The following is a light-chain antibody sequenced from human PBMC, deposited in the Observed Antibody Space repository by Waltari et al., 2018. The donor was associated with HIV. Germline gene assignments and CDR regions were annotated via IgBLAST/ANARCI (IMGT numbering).Light chain of an antibody. Sequence: QSALTQPRSVSGSPGQSVTISCTGTSSDVGGYNYVSWYQQHPGKAPKFMIYDVNKRLSGVPVRFSGSKSGNTASLTISGLQAEDEADYYCCSYADNYPVLFGGGTKLTVL. CDR3: CSYADNYPVL. CDR2: DVN. V-gene: IGLV2-11*01. CDR1: SSDVGGYNY. J-gene: IGLJ2*01.